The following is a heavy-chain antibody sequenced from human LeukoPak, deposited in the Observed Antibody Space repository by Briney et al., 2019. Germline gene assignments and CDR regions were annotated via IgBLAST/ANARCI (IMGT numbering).Heavy chain of an antibody. CDR1: GGTFSSYA. D-gene: IGHD1-26*01. CDR3: AARHLGSYAENYFDY. Sequence: GASVKVSCKASGGTFSSYAISWVRQAPGQGLEWMGGIIPIFGTANYAQKFQERVTIKRDMSTSTAYMELSSLRSEDTAVYFCAARHLGSYAENYFDYWGQGTLVTVSS. CDR2: IIPIFGTA. J-gene: IGHJ4*02. V-gene: IGHV1-69*05.